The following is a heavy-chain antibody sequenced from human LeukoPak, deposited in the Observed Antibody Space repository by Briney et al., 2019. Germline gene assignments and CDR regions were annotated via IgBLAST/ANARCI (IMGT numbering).Heavy chain of an antibody. CDR2: IKQDGSEK. D-gene: IGHD2-2*01. CDR3: TREMGYCSSTSCYWGYYCYYGMDV. V-gene: IGHV3-7*01. J-gene: IGHJ6*02. CDR1: GFTFSSYW. Sequence: GGCLRLSCAASGFTFSSYWMSWVRQAPGKGLEWVANIKQDGSEKYYVDSVKGRFTISRDNAKNSLYLQMNSLRAEDTAVYYCTREMGYCSSTSCYWGYYCYYGMDVWGQGTTVTVSS.